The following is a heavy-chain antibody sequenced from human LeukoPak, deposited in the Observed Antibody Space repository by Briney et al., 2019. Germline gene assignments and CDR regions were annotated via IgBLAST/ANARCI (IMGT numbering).Heavy chain of an antibody. CDR2: IKQDGSDK. CDR1: GFIFNNYW. J-gene: IGHJ4*02. D-gene: IGHD3-10*01. V-gene: IGHV3-7*03. Sequence: GGSLRLSCAASGFIFNNYWMSWVRQAPEKGLEWVANIKQDGSDKYYVDSVKGRFTISRDDAKNSLYLQMNSLRAEDSAMYYCARGSGSYGYWGQGTLVTVSS. CDR3: ARGSGSYGY.